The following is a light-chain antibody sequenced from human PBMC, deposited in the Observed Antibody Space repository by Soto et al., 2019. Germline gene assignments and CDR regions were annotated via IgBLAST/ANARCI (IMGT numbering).Light chain of an antibody. CDR2: GAS. Sequence: ETILTQSPGTLSLSPGERATLSCRASQSVSSKHLAWYQQKPGQAPRLLIYGASNRATGIPDRFSGSGSGTDFTLTISRLEPEDFAVYYCHHYGDSPQTFGQGTKVEIK. CDR3: HHYGDSPQT. V-gene: IGKV3-20*01. CDR1: QSVSSKH. J-gene: IGKJ1*01.